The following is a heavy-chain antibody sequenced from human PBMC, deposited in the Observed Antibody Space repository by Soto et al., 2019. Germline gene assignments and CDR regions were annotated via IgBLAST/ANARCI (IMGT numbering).Heavy chain of an antibody. J-gene: IGHJ4*02. D-gene: IGHD3-9*01. CDR1: GGTLSSYT. V-gene: IGHV1-69*04. CDR3: AREREGRTTYDILTGYQYYFDY. CDR2: IIPILGIA. Sequence: GASVKVSFQASGGTLSSYTISWGRPAPGQRPGWMGRIIPILGIANYAQKFQGRVTITADKSTSTAYMELSSLRSEDTAVYYCAREREGRTTYDILTGYQYYFDYWGQGTLVTVSS.